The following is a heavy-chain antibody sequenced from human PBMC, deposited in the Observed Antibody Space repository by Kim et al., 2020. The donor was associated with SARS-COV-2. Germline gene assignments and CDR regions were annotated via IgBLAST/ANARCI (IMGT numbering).Heavy chain of an antibody. CDR3: ARGGYKDWFDP. CDR2: IYYSGST. V-gene: IGHV4-31*03. D-gene: IGHD5-18*01. Sequence: SETLSLTCTVSGGSISSGGYYWSWIRQHPGKGLEWIGYIYYSGSTYYNPSLKSRVTISVDTSKNQFSLKLSSVTAADTAVYYCARGGYKDWFDPWGQGTLVTVSP. J-gene: IGHJ5*02. CDR1: GGSISSGGYY.